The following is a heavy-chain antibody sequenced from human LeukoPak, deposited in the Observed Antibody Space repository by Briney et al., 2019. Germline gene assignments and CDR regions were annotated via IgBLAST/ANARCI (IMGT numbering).Heavy chain of an antibody. D-gene: IGHD6-13*01. J-gene: IGHJ5*02. CDR1: GYTFTSYG. V-gene: IGHV1-18*01. Sequence: ASVKVSCKASGYTFTSYGISWVRQAPGQGLEWMGWISAYNGNINYAQKLQGRVTMTTDTSTSTAYMELRSLRSDDTAVYYCARDRQGFSSSWQKQNWFDPWGQGTLVTVSS. CDR3: ARDRQGFSSSWQKQNWFDP. CDR2: ISAYNGNI.